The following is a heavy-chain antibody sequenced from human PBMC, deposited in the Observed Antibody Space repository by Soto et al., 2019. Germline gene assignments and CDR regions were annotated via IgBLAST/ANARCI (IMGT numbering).Heavy chain of an antibody. Sequence: QVQLVQSGAEVKKPGASVKVSCKASGYTFTSYGISWVRKAPGQGLEWMGWISAYNGNTNYAQKLQGRVTMTTDTSTSTDYMEVRSLRSDDTAVYYCARWGSSSAPPHYYYYGMDVWGQGTTVTVSS. CDR1: GYTFTSYG. D-gene: IGHD6-6*01. CDR2: ISAYNGNT. CDR3: ARWGSSSAPPHYYYYGMDV. V-gene: IGHV1-18*04. J-gene: IGHJ6*02.